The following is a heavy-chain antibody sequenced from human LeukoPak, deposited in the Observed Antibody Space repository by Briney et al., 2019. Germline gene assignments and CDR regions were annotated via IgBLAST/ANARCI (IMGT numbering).Heavy chain of an antibody. V-gene: IGHV1-2*02. J-gene: IGHJ5*02. CDR1: GYTFTAYY. CDR2: INPNSGGT. D-gene: IGHD3-10*01. Sequence: EASVKVSCKASGYTFTAYYMHWVRQAPGQGLEWMGWINPNSGGTNYAQTFQGRVTMTRDPSISTSYMELSRLTSDDTAVYYCARGIGSGSYGRFDPWGQGTLVTVSS. CDR3: ARGIGSGSYGRFDP.